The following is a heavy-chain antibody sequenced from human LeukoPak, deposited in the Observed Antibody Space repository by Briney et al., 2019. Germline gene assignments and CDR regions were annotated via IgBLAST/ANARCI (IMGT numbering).Heavy chain of an antibody. D-gene: IGHD6-19*01. V-gene: IGHV3-23*01. CDR2: ISGSGGST. J-gene: IGHJ5*02. Sequence: SGXSLRLSCAASGFTFSSYAMSGVRQAPGKGLEWVSAISGSGGSTYYADSVKGRFTISRDNSKNTLYLQMNSLRAEDTAVYYCAKDGQWLVPVWFDPWGQGTLVTVSS. CDR1: GFTFSSYA. CDR3: AKDGQWLVPVWFDP.